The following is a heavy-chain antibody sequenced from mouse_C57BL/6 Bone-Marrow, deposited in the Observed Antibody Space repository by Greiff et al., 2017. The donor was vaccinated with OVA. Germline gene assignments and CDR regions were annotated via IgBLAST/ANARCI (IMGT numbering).Heavy chain of an antibody. Sequence: EVQVVESGPGLVKPSQSLSLTCSVTGYSITSGYYWNWIRQFPGNKLEWMGYISYDGSNNYNPSLKNRISITRDTSKNQLFLKLNSVTTEDTATYYCASRNLYAMDYWGQGTSVTVSS. CDR1: GYSITSGYY. CDR2: ISYDGSN. V-gene: IGHV3-6*01. CDR3: ASRNLYAMDY. J-gene: IGHJ4*01.